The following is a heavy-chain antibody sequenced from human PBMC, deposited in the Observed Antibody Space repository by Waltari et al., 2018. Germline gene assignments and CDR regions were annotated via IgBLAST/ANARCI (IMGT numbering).Heavy chain of an antibody. CDR1: RGTFSIYG. V-gene: IGHV1-69*09. CDR2: IIPLDGVT. D-gene: IGHD4-17*01. CDR3: ARDLGTTVTEPYFDS. Sequence: QVQLVQYGAEVKEPGSSVKVSCKASRGTFSIYGITWLRQAPGQGLEWMGRIIPLDGVTNYAQKFQGSVTISADKSTYTAYMDLSSLTSEDTAVYFCARDLGTTVTEPYFDSWGQGTLVTVSS. J-gene: IGHJ4*02.